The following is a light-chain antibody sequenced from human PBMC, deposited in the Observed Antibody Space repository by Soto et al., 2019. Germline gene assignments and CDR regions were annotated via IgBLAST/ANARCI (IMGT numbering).Light chain of an antibody. CDR1: NIGTKS. V-gene: IGLV3-21*02. CDR2: DDH. CDR3: QVWDSSSDHYV. Sequence: SYDLTQPPSVSVAPGQTARISCGGDNIGTKSVHWYQQKPGQAPVLVIYDDHDRPSGIPERFSGSNSGNTATLTITRVEAGDEADYYCQVWDSSSDHYVFAAGTKVTVL. J-gene: IGLJ1*01.